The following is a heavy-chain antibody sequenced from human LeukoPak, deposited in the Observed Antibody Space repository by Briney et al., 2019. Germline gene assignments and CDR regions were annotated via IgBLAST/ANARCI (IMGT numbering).Heavy chain of an antibody. V-gene: IGHV4-34*01. CDR1: GGSFSGYY. J-gene: IGHJ4*02. CDR2: INHSGST. CDR3: ARHDGSGSYYHY. Sequence: SETLSLTCAVYGGSFSGYYWSWIRQPPGKGLEWIGEINHSGSTHYNPSLKSRVTISVDTSKNQFSLKLSSVTAADTAVYYCARHDGSGSYYHYWGQGTLVTVSS. D-gene: IGHD3-10*01.